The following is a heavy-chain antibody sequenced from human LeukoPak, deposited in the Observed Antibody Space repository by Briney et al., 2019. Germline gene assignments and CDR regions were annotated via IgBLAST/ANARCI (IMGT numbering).Heavy chain of an antibody. Sequence: SETLSLTCAVYGGSFSGYYRSWIRQPPGKGLEWIGEINHSGSTNYNPSLKSRVTISVDTSKNQFSLKLSSVTAADTAVYYCARPKLRLGELSSDLNYWGQGTLVTVSS. CDR1: GGSFSGYY. J-gene: IGHJ4*02. V-gene: IGHV4-34*01. CDR2: INHSGST. D-gene: IGHD3-16*02. CDR3: ARPKLRLGELSSDLNY.